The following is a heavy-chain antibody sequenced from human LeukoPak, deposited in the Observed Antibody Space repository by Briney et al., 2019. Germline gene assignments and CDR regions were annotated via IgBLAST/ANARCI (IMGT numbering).Heavy chain of an antibody. D-gene: IGHD6-13*01. CDR3: ARGRIAAAGTPT. V-gene: IGHV1-3*01. J-gene: IGHJ5*02. Sequence: KFQGRVTITRDTSASTAYMELSSLRSEDTAVYYCARGRIAAAGTPTWGQGTLVTVSS.